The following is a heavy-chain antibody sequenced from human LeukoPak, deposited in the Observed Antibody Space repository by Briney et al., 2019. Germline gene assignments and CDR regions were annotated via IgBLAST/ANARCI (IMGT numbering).Heavy chain of an antibody. J-gene: IGHJ4*02. CDR1: GFTFSSYS. D-gene: IGHD6-19*01. CDR2: IRHDGSNE. V-gene: IGHV3-30*02. Sequence: GGSLRLSCAASGFTFSSYSMHWVRQAPGRGLEWVAFIRHDGSNEFYADSVKGRFTISRDNSKNTMYLQMDSLRAEDTALYYCAQLGYATGWYGLVYWGQGTLVTVSS. CDR3: AQLGYATGWYGLVY.